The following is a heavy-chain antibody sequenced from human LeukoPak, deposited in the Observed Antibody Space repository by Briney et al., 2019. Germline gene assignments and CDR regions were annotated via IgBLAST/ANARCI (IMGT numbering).Heavy chain of an antibody. D-gene: IGHD1-1*01. J-gene: IGHJ4*02. V-gene: IGHV4-34*01. CDR1: GGSFSGYY. Sequence: PSETLSLTCAVYGGSFSGYYWSWIRQPPGKGLEWIGEINHSGSTNYNPSLKSRVTISVDTSKNQFSLKLNSVTAADTAVYYCARGTNWYFDYWGQGTLVTVSS. CDR2: INHSGST. CDR3: ARGTNWYFDY.